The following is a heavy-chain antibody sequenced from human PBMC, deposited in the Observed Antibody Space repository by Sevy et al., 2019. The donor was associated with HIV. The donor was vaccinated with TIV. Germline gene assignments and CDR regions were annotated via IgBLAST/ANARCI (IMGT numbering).Heavy chain of an antibody. V-gene: IGHV3-23*01. CDR3: AKTINSGGGVVPAANYYYYGLDV. J-gene: IGHJ6*02. Sequence: GGSLRLSCAASGFTFSGYAMNWVRQAPGKGLEWVSAINGKGRSTHYADSVEGRFTISRDNSKNTRYLQRNSLRAEDTAVYYCAKTINSGGGVVPAANYYYYGLDVWGQGTTVTVSS. CDR1: GFTFSGYA. CDR2: INGKGRST. D-gene: IGHD2-2*01.